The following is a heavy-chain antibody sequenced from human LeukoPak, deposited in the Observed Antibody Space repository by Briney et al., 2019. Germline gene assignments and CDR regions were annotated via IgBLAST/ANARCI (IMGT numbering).Heavy chain of an antibody. J-gene: IGHJ4*02. CDR2: ISWNSGSI. CDR3: AKAPLLWFGELLRFDY. CDR1: GFTFDDYA. V-gene: IGHV3-9*01. D-gene: IGHD3-10*01. Sequence: GGSLRLSCAASGFTFDDYAMHWVRQAPGKGLEWVSGISWNSGSIGYADSVKGRFTISRDNAKNTMYLQMNSLRAEDTAVYYCAKAPLLWFGELLRFDYWGQGTLVTVSS.